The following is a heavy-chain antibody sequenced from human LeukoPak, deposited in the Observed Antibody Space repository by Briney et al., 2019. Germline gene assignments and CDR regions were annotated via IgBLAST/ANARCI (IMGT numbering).Heavy chain of an antibody. CDR3: ARDCSSTSCYDY. J-gene: IGHJ4*02. Sequence: ASVKVSCKASGYTFTSYAMHWVRQAPGQRLEWMGWINAGNGNTKYSQKFQGRVTITRDTSASTAYMELSSLRSEDTAVYYCARDCSSTSCYDYWGQGTLVTVSS. D-gene: IGHD2-2*01. CDR1: GYTFTSYA. CDR2: INAGNGNT. V-gene: IGHV1-3*01.